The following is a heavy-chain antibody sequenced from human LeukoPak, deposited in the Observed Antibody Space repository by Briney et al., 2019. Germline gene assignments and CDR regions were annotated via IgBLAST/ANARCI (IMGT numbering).Heavy chain of an antibody. J-gene: IGHJ6*02. Sequence: PGGSLRLSCVASGFTFSNYGMHWVRQAPGKGLEWVAIIWFDGSNIYYADSVKGRFTISRDNSKNTLYLQMNSLRAEDTAVYYCAKAAYYYDSSGSTYYYYYGMDVWGQGTTVTVSS. D-gene: IGHD3-22*01. CDR1: GFTFSNYG. V-gene: IGHV3-33*06. CDR2: IWFDGSNI. CDR3: AKAAYYYDSSGSTYYYYYGMDV.